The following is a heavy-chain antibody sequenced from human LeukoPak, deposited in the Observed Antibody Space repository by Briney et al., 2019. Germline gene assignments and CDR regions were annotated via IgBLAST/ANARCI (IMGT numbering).Heavy chain of an antibody. CDR2: IFTSGST. J-gene: IGHJ4*02. Sequence: PSETLSLTCTVSGGSINHHYWSWIRQPAGKGLEWIGRIFTSGSTDYNPSLKSRVTMSVDTSKNQFSLKLTSVTAADTAVYYCARSPDNTGHPYYFDYWGQGTLVTASS. CDR3: ARSPDNTGHPYYFDY. V-gene: IGHV4-4*07. D-gene: IGHD2-8*02. CDR1: GGSINHHY.